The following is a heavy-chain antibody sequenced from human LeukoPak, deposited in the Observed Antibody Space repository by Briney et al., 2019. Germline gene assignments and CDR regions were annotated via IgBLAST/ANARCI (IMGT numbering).Heavy chain of an antibody. D-gene: IGHD6-6*01. V-gene: IGHV3-23*01. J-gene: IGHJ4*02. CDR3: AKDRESSSEYYFDY. Sequence: PGGSLRLSCAASGFTFSSYAMSWVRQAPGKGLEWVSAISGSGGSTYYADSVKGRFTISRDNSKNTLYLQTNSLRAEDTAVYYCAKDRESSSEYYFDYWGQGTLVTVSS. CDR1: GFTFSSYA. CDR2: ISGSGGST.